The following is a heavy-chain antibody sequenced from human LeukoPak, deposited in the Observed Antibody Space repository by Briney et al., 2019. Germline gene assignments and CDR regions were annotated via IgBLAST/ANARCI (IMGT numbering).Heavy chain of an antibody. D-gene: IGHD3-9*01. Sequence: SETLSLTCTVSGGSISSSSYYWGWIRQPPGKGLEWIGSIYYSGSTYYNPALKSRVTISVDTSKNQFSLKLSSGTAAGTAVYYCARLLLNYDILAGASYNWFDPWGQGTLVTVSS. CDR3: ARLLLNYDILAGASYNWFDP. V-gene: IGHV4-39*01. CDR2: IYYSGST. J-gene: IGHJ5*02. CDR1: GGSISSSSYY.